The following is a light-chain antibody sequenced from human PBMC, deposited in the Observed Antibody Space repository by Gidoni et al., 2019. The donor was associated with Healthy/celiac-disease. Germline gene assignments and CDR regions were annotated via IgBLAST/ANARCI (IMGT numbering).Light chain of an antibody. Sequence: DIVMTQSPLSLPVTPGEPASISCRSSQSLLHSNGYNYLDWYLQKPGQSPQLLIYLGSNRASGVPDRCSGSGAGTDFTLKISRVEAEDVGVYYCMRDLQTPTVGQGTRLEIK. CDR2: LGS. V-gene: IGKV2-28*01. CDR3: MRDLQTPT. J-gene: IGKJ5*01. CDR1: QSLLHSNGYNY.